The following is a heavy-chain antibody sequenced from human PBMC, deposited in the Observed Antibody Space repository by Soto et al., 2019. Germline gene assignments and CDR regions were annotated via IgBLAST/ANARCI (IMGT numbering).Heavy chain of an antibody. CDR1: GFTFSTYA. D-gene: IGHD6-13*01. CDR2: ISSSGGRT. J-gene: IGHJ4*02. Sequence: EVQLLESGGGLVQPGGSLRLSCAASGFTFSTYAMSWVRQAPGKGLEWVSTISSSGGRTYYADSVKGRFTISRDNSKNRLYLTINSLCAKDTPVYKGAKGSERGIAAACDFEHWGQAALVTVSS. CDR3: AKGSERGIAAACDFEH. V-gene: IGHV3-23*01.